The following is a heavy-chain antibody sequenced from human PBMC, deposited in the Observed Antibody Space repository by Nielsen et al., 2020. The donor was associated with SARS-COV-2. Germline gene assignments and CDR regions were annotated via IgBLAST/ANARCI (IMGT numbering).Heavy chain of an antibody. CDR2: ISAYNGNT. D-gene: IGHD4-17*01. J-gene: IGHJ5*02. CDR3: ARDYYGDYVGRYPVGWFDP. CDR1: GYTFTSYG. V-gene: IGHV1-18*01. Sequence: ASVKVSCKASGYTFTSYGISWVRQAPGQGLEWMRWISAYNGNTNYAQKLQGRVTMTTDTSTSTAYMELRSLRSDDTAVYYCARDYYGDYVGRYPVGWFDPWGQGTLVTVSS.